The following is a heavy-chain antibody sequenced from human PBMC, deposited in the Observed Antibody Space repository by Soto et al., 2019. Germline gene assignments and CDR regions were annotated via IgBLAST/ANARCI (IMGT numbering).Heavy chain of an antibody. CDR3: ASGASRWYPYFFDS. J-gene: IGHJ4*02. CDR2: IIPYYNTL. CDR1: EGTFNSYA. Sequence: QAQVVQSGAEVRKPGSSVKLSCKASEGTFNSYAIAWVRQAPGQGLEWMGGIIPYYNTLNYAQKFQDRVTITADDYTNTAYMELSSLRSDDTAVYFCASGASRWYPYFFDSWAQGTLVTVSS. V-gene: IGHV1-69*01. D-gene: IGHD6-13*01.